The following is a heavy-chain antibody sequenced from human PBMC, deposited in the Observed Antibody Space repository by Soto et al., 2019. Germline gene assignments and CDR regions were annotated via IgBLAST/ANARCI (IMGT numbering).Heavy chain of an antibody. V-gene: IGHV3-23*01. D-gene: IGHD6-13*01. CDR3: AKDLSPRIAAAGQAIDY. CDR1: GFTFSSYA. J-gene: IGHJ4*02. CDR2: ISGSGGST. Sequence: PGGSLRLSCAASGFTFSSYAMSWVRQAPGKGLEWVSAISGSGGSTYYADSVKGRFTISRDNSKNTLYLQMNSLRAEDTAVYYRAKDLSPRIAAAGQAIDYWGQGTLVTVSS.